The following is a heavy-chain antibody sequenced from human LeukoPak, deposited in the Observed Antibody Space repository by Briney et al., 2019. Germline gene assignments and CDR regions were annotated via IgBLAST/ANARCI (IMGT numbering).Heavy chain of an antibody. CDR3: ARELLTYSNHKLGHYMDV. J-gene: IGHJ6*03. V-gene: IGHV3-21*01. CDR1: GFTFSSYS. CDR2: ISSSSSSYI. Sequence: GGSLRLSCAASGFTFSSYSINWVRQAPGKGLEWVSCISSSSSSYIYYADSAKGRFTISRENAKNSLYLQMNSLRAEDTAVYYCARELLTYSNHKLGHYMDVWGKGTTVTVSS. D-gene: IGHD4-11*01.